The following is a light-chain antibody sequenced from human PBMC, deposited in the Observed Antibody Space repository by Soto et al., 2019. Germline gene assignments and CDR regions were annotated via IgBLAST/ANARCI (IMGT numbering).Light chain of an antibody. J-gene: IGKJ2*01. Sequence: DIQMNQSPSSLSASVGDRVTITCRASQSISSYLNWYQQKPGKAPKLLIYAASSLQSGVPSRFSGSGSGTDFTLTISSLQPEDFATYYCQQSYSTWGTFGQGTKLEIK. CDR1: QSISSY. CDR3: QQSYSTWGT. CDR2: AAS. V-gene: IGKV1-39*01.